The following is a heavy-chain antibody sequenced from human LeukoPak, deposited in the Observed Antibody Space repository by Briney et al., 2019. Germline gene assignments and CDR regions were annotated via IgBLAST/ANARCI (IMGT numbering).Heavy chain of an antibody. Sequence: PGGSLGLSCAASGFTFSSYSMNWVRQAPGKGLEWVSSISSSSSYIYYADSVKGRFTISRDNAKNSLYLQMNSLRAEDTAVYYCARAYVDTAMALDYWGQGTLVTVSS. CDR3: ARAYVDTAMALDY. D-gene: IGHD5-18*01. CDR2: ISSSSSYI. CDR1: GFTFSSYS. J-gene: IGHJ4*02. V-gene: IGHV3-21*01.